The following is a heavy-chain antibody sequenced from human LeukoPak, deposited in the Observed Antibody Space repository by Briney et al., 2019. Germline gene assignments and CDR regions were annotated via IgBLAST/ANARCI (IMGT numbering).Heavy chain of an antibody. CDR1: GGSFSGYY. J-gene: IGHJ4*02. CDR3: ARGIHYYDSSGQDN. D-gene: IGHD3-22*01. V-gene: IGHV4-34*01. CDR2: INHSGST. Sequence: SETLSLTCAVYGGSFSGYYWSWIRQPPGMGLEWIGEINHSGSTNYNPSLKSRVTISVDTSKNQFSLKLSSVTAADTAVYYCARGIHYYDSSGQDNWGQGTLVTVSS.